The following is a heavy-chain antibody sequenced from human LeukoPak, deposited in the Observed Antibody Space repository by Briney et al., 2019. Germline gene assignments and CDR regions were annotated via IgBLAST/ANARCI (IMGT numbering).Heavy chain of an antibody. Sequence: PGGSLRRSCAASGFTISSNYMSWLRQAPGKGLEWVSVIYSGGSTYYADSVKGRFTISRDNSKNTLYLQMNSLRAEDTAVYYCARGSRMDPSYFDYSGQGTLVTVSS. J-gene: IGHJ4*02. V-gene: IGHV3-66*02. CDR2: IYSGGST. CDR3: ARGSRMDPSYFDY. D-gene: IGHD2-8*01. CDR1: GFTISSNY.